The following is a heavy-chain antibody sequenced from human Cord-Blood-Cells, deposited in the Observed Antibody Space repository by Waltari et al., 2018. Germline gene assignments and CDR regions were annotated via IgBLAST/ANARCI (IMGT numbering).Heavy chain of an antibody. CDR3: ARDKGYSSSSGAFDI. CDR2: INHNFGTA. Sequence: QVQLVQSGAEVKKPGSSVKVSCKASGGTFSSYAISWVRQAPGQGLEWREGINHNFGTANYPQKCQGRFTITADDSTSTAYMELSSLRSEDTAVYYCARDKGYSSSSGAFDIWGQGTMVTVSS. D-gene: IGHD6-6*01. CDR1: GGTFSSYA. V-gene: IGHV1-69*12. J-gene: IGHJ3*02.